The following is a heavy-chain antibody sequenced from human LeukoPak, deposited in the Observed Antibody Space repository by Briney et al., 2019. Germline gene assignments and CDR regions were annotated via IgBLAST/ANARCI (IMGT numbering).Heavy chain of an antibody. D-gene: IGHD6-19*01. J-gene: IGHJ3*02. V-gene: IGHV4-4*02. CDR3: ARKKGYSSGWYDWFAFDI. Sequence: SETLSLTCAVSGGSISSSNWWSWVHQPPGKGLEWIGEIYHSGSTNYNPSLKSRVTISVDKSKNQFSLKLSSVTAADTAVYYCARKKGYSSGWYDWFAFDIWGQGTMVTVSS. CDR1: GGSISSSNW. CDR2: IYHSGST.